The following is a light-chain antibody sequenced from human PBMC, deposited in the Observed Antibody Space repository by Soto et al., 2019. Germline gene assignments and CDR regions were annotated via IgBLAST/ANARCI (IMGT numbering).Light chain of an antibody. J-gene: IGLJ1*01. V-gene: IGLV2-14*01. CDR3: SSYTISNTLPFV. Sequence: QSVLTQPASVSGSPGKSITISCTGTRRDVGGYNYVSWYQQYPVKSPKLLIYEVTHRPSGVSNRFSGSKSGNTASLTIYGLQAEDEADYYSSSYTISNTLPFVFGTGTKVTVL. CDR2: EVT. CDR1: RRDVGGYNY.